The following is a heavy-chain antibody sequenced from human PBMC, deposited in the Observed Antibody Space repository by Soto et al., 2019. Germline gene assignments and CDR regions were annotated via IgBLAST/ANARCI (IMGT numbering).Heavy chain of an antibody. J-gene: IGHJ5*02. V-gene: IGHV4-39*01. Sequence: KPSETLSLTCSVSGGSISSRSHYWGWVRQPPGKGREWIGSIYYSGSTYYNPSLKSRVTISVDTSKSQFSLKLSSVTAADTAVYYCARHCYDTSGYYLNWFDPWGQGTLVTVSS. CDR2: IYYSGST. CDR3: ARHCYDTSGYYLNWFDP. D-gene: IGHD3-22*01. CDR1: GGSISSRSHY.